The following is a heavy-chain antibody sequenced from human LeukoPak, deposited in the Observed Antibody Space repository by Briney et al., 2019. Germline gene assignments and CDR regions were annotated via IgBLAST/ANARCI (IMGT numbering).Heavy chain of an antibody. CDR1: GGSFSGYY. CDR3: ASFLRDGYNTGSYYFDY. J-gene: IGHJ4*02. D-gene: IGHD5-12*01. Sequence: PSETLSLTCAVYGGSFSGYYWSWIRQPPGKGLEWIGEINHSGSTNYNPSLKSRVTISVDTSKNQFSLKLSSVTAADTAVYYCASFLRDGYNTGSYYFDYWGQGTLVTVSS. CDR2: INHSGST. V-gene: IGHV4-34*01.